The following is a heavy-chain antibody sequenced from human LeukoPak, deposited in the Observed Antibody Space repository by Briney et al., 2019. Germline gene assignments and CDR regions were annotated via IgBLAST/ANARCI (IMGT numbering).Heavy chain of an antibody. V-gene: IGHV3-66*01. CDR2: IYSVGST. J-gene: IGHJ3*02. Sequence: RGSLRLSCAASGFTVSGNYMTWVRPAPGEGLEWVSVIYSVGSTYYPDSVKGRFTIPRANSKNKLYLQMNSLRAEDTTVYYFAGLPFPPPYWSGGGCHRADTFNSWVEGTMVTVSS. CDR1: GFTVSGNY. CDR3: AGLPFPPPYWSGGGCHRADTFNS. D-gene: IGHD2-15*01.